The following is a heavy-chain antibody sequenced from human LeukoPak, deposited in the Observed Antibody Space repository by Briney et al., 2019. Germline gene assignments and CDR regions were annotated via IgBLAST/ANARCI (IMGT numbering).Heavy chain of an antibody. CDR3: ARVLPETAMVTFGADYYSYSYMDV. V-gene: IGHV1-18*01. CDR1: GYTFTSYG. D-gene: IGHD3-16*01. CDR2: ISAYNGNT. J-gene: IGHJ6*03. Sequence: GASVKVSCKASGYTFTSYGISWVRQAPGQGLEWMGWISAYNGNTNYAQKLQGRVTMTTDTSTSTAYMELRSLRSDDTAVYYCARVLPETAMVTFGADYYSYSYMDVGGKGPRSPSP.